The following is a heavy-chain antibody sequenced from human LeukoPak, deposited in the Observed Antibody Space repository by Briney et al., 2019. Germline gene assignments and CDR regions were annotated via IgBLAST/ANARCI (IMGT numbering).Heavy chain of an antibody. V-gene: IGHV3-73*01. Sequence: GGSLRLSCAASGFTFSGSAMHWVRQASGKGLEWVGRIRSIANSYATAYAASVKGRFTISRDDSKNTAYLQMNSLKTEDTAVYYCTSLGDGYNYIDIWGQGTMVTVSS. CDR1: GFTFSGSA. CDR3: TSLGDGYNYIDI. CDR2: IRSIANSYAT. D-gene: IGHD5-24*01. J-gene: IGHJ3*02.